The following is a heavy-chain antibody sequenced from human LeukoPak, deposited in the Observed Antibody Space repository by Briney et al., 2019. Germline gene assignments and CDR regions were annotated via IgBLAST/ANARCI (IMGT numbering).Heavy chain of an antibody. Sequence: GGSLRLSCAASGFTFSSYATSWVRQAPGKGLEWVSAISGSGGSTYYADSVKGRFTISRDNSKNTLYLQMNSLRAEDTAVYYCARAPHYSNYGPYYYGMDVWGQGTTVTVSS. CDR3: ARAPHYSNYGPYYYGMDV. V-gene: IGHV3-23*01. D-gene: IGHD4-11*01. CDR2: ISGSGGST. J-gene: IGHJ6*02. CDR1: GFTFSSYA.